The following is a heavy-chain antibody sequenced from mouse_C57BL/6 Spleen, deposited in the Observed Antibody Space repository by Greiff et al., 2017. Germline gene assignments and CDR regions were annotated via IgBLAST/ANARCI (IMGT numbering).Heavy chain of an antibody. CDR2: IYPGSGST. CDR3: ARGTAHAHYFDY. D-gene: IGHD3-2*02. V-gene: IGHV1-55*01. Sequence: QVQLQQPGAELVKPGASVKMSCKASGYTFTSYWITWVKQRPGQGLEWIGDIYPGSGSTNYNEKFKSKATLTVDTSSSTAYMQLSSLTSEDSAVYYCARGTAHAHYFDYWGQGTTLTVSS. J-gene: IGHJ2*01. CDR1: GYTFTSYW.